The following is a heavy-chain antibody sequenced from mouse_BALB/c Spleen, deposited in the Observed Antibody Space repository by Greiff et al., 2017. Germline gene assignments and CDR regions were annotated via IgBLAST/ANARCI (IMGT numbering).Heavy chain of an antibody. Sequence: QVQLQQPGAELVMPGASVKMSCKASGYTFTDYWMHWVQQRPGQGLEWIGAIDTSDSYTSYNQKFKGKATLTVDESSSTAYMQLSSLTSEDSAVYYCARSRDYGNPYAMDYWGQGTSVTVSS. CDR3: ARSRDYGNPYAMDY. CDR1: GYTFTDYW. V-gene: IGHV1-69*01. CDR2: IDTSDSYT. J-gene: IGHJ4*01. D-gene: IGHD2-1*01.